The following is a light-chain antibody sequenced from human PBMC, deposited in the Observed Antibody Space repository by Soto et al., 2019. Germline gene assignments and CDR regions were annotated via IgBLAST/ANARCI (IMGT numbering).Light chain of an antibody. V-gene: IGLV2-8*01. CDR1: SSDVGGYDY. J-gene: IGLJ1*01. CDR2: EVT. Sequence: QSALTQPPSASGSPGQSVTISCTGTSSDVGGYDYVSWYQQRPGKAPKLLIHEVTKRPSGVPDRFSGSKSGNTASLTVSGLQAEDEADYYCSSYAGRTLYVLGRRTNVT. CDR3: SSYAGRTLYV.